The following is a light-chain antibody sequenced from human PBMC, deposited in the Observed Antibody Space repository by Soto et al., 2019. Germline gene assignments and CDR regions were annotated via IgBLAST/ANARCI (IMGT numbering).Light chain of an antibody. Sequence: IVMTQSPPTLSVSPGETATLSCRASQSVSSNLAWYQQKPGQAPRLLIYGASTRATGIPARFSGSGSGTEFTLTISSLQSEDFAVYYCQQYNNWPRTFGQGTKVDIK. CDR1: QSVSSN. J-gene: IGKJ1*01. CDR2: GAS. V-gene: IGKV3-15*01. CDR3: QQYNNWPRT.